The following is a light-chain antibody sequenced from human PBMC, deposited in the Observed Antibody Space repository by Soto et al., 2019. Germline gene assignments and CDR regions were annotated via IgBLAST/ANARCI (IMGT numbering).Light chain of an antibody. CDR3: QSYDRGLTAYV. CDR2: GND. J-gene: IGLJ1*01. V-gene: IGLV1-40*01. CDR1: SSNIGAVYE. Sequence: QSVLTQPPSVSGAPGQRVTISCTGTSSNIGAVYEVHWYHQLPGTAPKFLVSGNDNRPSGVPDRLSASKSGTSGSLAITGLQAEDEGHYYCQSYDRGLTAYVFGTGTKLTVL.